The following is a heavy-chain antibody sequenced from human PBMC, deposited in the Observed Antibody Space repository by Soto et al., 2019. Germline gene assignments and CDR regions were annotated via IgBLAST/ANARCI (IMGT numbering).Heavy chain of an antibody. Sequence: ASVKVSCKASGYTITSYDINWVRQATGQGLEWMGWMNPNSGNTGYAQKFQGRVTMTRNTSISTAYMELSSLRSEDTAVYYCARGITIFGVVMDYYMDVWGKGTTVTVSS. J-gene: IGHJ6*03. D-gene: IGHD3-3*01. CDR2: MNPNSGNT. CDR1: GYTITSYD. V-gene: IGHV1-8*01. CDR3: ARGITIFGVVMDYYMDV.